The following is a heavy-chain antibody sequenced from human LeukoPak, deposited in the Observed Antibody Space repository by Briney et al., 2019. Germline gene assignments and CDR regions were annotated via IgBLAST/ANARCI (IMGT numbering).Heavy chain of an antibody. V-gene: IGHV4-4*09. CDR2: IYTSGST. CDR1: GGSISSYY. Sequence: PSETLSLTCTVSGGSISSYYWSWIRQPPGKGLEWIGYIYTSGSTNYNPSLKSRVTISVDTSKNQFSLKLSSVTAADTAVNYCARRDYYDSSRFDYWGQGTLVTVSS. CDR3: ARRDYYDSSRFDY. J-gene: IGHJ4*02. D-gene: IGHD3-22*01.